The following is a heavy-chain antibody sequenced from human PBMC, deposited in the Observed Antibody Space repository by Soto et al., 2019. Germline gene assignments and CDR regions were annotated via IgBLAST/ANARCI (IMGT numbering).Heavy chain of an antibody. CDR1: GYTFTSYD. V-gene: IGHV1-8*01. CDR2: MNPNSGNT. Sequence: ASVKVSCKASGYTFTSYDINWVRQATGQGLEWMGWMNPNSGNTGYAQKFQGRVTMTRSTSISTAYMELSSLRSEDTAVYYCASRFYDSSGSTYGMDVWGQGTTVTVSS. CDR3: ASRFYDSSGSTYGMDV. D-gene: IGHD3-22*01. J-gene: IGHJ6*02.